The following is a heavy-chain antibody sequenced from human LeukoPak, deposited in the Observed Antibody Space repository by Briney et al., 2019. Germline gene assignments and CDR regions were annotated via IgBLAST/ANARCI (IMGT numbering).Heavy chain of an antibody. CDR1: GFTFSSYW. D-gene: IGHD5-12*01. CDR3: AKDPPRWLATPGD. V-gene: IGHV3-74*01. J-gene: IGHJ4*02. CDR2: IKSDGST. Sequence: GGSLRLSCAASGFTFSSYWMHWVRQTPGKGLMWVSRIKSDGSTIYADSVKGRFTISRDNAKNMVYLQMNSLRAEDTAVYYCAKDPPRWLATPGDWGQGTLVTVSS.